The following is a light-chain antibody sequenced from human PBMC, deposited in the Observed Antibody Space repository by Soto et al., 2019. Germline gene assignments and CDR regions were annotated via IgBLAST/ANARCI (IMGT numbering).Light chain of an antibody. CDR1: QTVNSDY. J-gene: IGKJ4*01. CDR2: ATS. CDR3: QHRTKWPLT. V-gene: IGKV3D-20*02. Sequence: EIVLTQSPGTLSLSPGETATLSCRASQTVNSDYLAWFQQRPGQAPRLLIFATSRRATDIPDRFSGSGSGTDFTLAIRRLEPEDFAVYFCQHRTKWPLTFGGGTKVDI.